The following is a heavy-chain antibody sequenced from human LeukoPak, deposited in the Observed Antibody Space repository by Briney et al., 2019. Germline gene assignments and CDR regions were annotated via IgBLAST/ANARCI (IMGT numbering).Heavy chain of an antibody. CDR2: IYYSGST. D-gene: IGHD3-22*01. V-gene: IGHV4-59*01. CDR1: GGSISSYY. CDR3: ARYYYDSSGYPYPTIWFDP. J-gene: IGHJ5*02. Sequence: PSETLSLTCTVSGGSISSYYWSWIRQPPGKGLEWIGYIYYSGSTNYNPSLKSRVTISVDTSKNQFSLKLSSVTAADTAVYYCARYYYDSSGYPYPTIWFDPWGQGTLVTVSS.